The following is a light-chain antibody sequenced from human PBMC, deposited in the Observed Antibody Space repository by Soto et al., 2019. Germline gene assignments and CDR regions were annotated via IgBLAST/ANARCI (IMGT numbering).Light chain of an antibody. J-gene: IGLJ2*01. CDR1: SSDVGDNY. CDR2: DVS. CDR3: SSYPSSSTLVV. Sequence: QSALTQPASVSGSPGQSITISCTGTSSDVGDNYVSWYQQHPGKAPKLMIYDVSSRPSGVSNRFSASKSGNTASLTNSGLQAEDESDYYCSSYPSSSTLVVFGGGTKLTVL. V-gene: IGLV2-14*01.